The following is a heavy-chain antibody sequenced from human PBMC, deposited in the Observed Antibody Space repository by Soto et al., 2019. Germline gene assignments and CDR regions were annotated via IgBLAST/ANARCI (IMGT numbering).Heavy chain of an antibody. CDR3: ARGDGYPMDYFDY. J-gene: IGHJ4*02. CDR1: GGSISSYY. D-gene: IGHD5-12*01. V-gene: IGHV4-59*01. CDR2: IYYSGST. Sequence: SETLSLTCTVSGGSISSYYWSWIRQPPGKGLEWIGYIYYSGSTNYNPSLKSRVTISVDTSKNQFSLKLSSVTAADTAVYYCARGDGYPMDYFDYWVQGTLVTVSA.